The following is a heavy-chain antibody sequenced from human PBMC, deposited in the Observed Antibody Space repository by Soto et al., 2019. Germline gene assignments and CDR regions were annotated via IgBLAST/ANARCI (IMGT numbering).Heavy chain of an antibody. Sequence: SETLSLTCTVSGGSISSGDYYWSWIRQPPGKGLEWIGYIYYSGSTYYNPSLKSRVTISVDTSKNQFSLKLSSVTAADTAVYYCARGRSSGYYSWGYYYYGMDVWGQGTTVTVSS. CDR2: IYYSGST. V-gene: IGHV4-30-4*01. CDR1: GGSISSGDYY. J-gene: IGHJ6*02. D-gene: IGHD3-22*01. CDR3: ARGRSSGYYSWGYYYYGMDV.